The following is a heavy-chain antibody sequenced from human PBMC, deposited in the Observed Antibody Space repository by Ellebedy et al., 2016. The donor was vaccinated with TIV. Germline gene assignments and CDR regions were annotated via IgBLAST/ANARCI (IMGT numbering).Heavy chain of an antibody. J-gene: IGHJ4*02. V-gene: IGHV2-70*04. CDR1: GFSLSTVGMR. CDR2: IDRDGTT. D-gene: IGHD1-26*01. Sequence: SGPTLVKPTQTLTVTCNFSGFSLSTVGMRISWIRQAPGKALEWLARIDRDGTTKYHSSPKTRPTNSKDTTVNQVVPRMTNMDPVDTATYFCARGYSGNYYGADYWGQGILVTVSS. CDR3: ARGYSGNYYGADY.